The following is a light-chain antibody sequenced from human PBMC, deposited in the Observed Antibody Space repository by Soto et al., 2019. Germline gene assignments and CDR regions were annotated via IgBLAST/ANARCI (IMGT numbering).Light chain of an antibody. CDR1: QSISSW. CDR2: KAS. Sequence: DIQMTQSPSTLSAFVGDRVTITCRASQSISSWLAWYQQKPGKAPKLLIYKASNLESGVPSRFSGSGSGTEFTLTISSLQPDDFATYCCQQYNSYPWTFGQGTKVEIK. V-gene: IGKV1-5*03. CDR3: QQYNSYPWT. J-gene: IGKJ1*01.